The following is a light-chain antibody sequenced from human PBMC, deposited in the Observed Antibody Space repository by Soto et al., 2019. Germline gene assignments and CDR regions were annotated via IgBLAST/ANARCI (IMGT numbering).Light chain of an antibody. J-gene: IGKJ2*01. Sequence: EIVLTQSPGTLSLSPGERATLSCRASQSVSSSYLAWYQQKPGQAPRLLIYGASSRSTGIPDRFSGSGSGTDFTLTISRPEPEYFAVYYCQQYGSSPRYTFGQGTKLEIK. V-gene: IGKV3-20*01. CDR3: QQYGSSPRYT. CDR1: QSVSSSY. CDR2: GAS.